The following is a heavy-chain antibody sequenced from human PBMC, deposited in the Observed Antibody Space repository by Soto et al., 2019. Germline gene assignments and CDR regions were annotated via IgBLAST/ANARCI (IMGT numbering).Heavy chain of an antibody. CDR2: ISSSGSII. J-gene: IGHJ4*02. CDR1: GFTFSDYY. D-gene: IGHD4-4*01. Sequence: QVQLVESGGGVVQPGRSLRISCAASGFTFSDYYISWIRQAPGKGLEWVSYISSSGSIIYYADSVKGRFTISRDNAKNSLYLQMNSLRAEDTAVYYCALAGYDSNYYAVTPLSAGHFWGQGTLVTVSS. CDR3: ALAGYDSNYYAVTPLSAGHF. V-gene: IGHV3-11*01.